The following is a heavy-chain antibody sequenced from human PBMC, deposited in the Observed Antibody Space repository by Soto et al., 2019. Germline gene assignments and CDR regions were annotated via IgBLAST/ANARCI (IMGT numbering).Heavy chain of an antibody. V-gene: IGHV4-39*07. CDR3: ARNDKNYDILAYYMDV. CDR1: GGSISSSSYY. Sequence: SETLSLTCTVSGGSISSSSYYWGWIRQPPGKGLEWTGSIYYSGSTYYNPSLKSRVTISVDTSKNQFSLKLSSVTAADTAVYYCARNDKNYDILAYYMDVWGKGTTVTVSS. CDR2: IYYSGST. D-gene: IGHD3-9*01. J-gene: IGHJ6*03.